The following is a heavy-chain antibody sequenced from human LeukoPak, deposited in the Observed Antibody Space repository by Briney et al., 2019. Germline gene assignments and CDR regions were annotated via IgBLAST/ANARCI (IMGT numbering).Heavy chain of an antibody. Sequence: SVKVSCKASGGTFSSYAISWVRQAPGQGLEWMGGIIPIFGTANYAQKFQGRVTITTDESTSTAYMELSSLRSEDTAVYYCARAGFAYYDSSGYYLDYWGQEPWSPSPQ. J-gene: IGHJ4*01. CDR2: IIPIFGTA. V-gene: IGHV1-69*05. D-gene: IGHD3-22*01. CDR1: GGTFSSYA. CDR3: ARAGFAYYDSSGYYLDY.